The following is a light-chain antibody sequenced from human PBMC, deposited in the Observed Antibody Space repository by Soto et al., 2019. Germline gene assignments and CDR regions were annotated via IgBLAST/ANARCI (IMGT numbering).Light chain of an antibody. CDR1: SSDVGGYKY. V-gene: IGLV2-14*01. CDR3: FSYTSSTAYV. CDR2: EVS. Sequence: QSALTQPASVSGSPGQSITISCTGTSSDVGGYKYVSWYQLHPGKAPKLMIYEVSNRPSGISNRFSASKSGNTASLTISRLQAEDEADYYCFSYTSSTAYVFGTGTKLTVL. J-gene: IGLJ1*01.